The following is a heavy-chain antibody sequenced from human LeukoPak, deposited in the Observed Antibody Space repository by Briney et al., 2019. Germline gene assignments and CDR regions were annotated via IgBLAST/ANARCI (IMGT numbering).Heavy chain of an antibody. CDR1: GFTVSSNY. D-gene: IGHD3-22*01. J-gene: IGHJ4*02. Sequence: GGSQRLSCAASGFTVSSNYMSWVRQAPGKGLEWVSVIYSGGSTYYSDSVEGRFTISRDNSKNTRYLQMNSLRAEDTAVYYCARSGSGYYYNYYCDFGGQGTLVSVSS. CDR3: ARSGSGYYYNYYCDF. V-gene: IGHV3-66*01. CDR2: IYSGGST.